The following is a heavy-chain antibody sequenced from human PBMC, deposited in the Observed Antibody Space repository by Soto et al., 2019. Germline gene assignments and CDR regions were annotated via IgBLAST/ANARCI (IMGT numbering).Heavy chain of an antibody. D-gene: IGHD3-9*01. J-gene: IGHJ4*02. Sequence: QVQLVESGGGVVQPGRYLRLSCAASGFTFSSYGMHWVRQAPGKGLEWVAVISYDGSNKYYADSVKGRFTISRDNSKNSLYLQMNSLRAEDTAVYYCAKADILTGPIDYWGQGTLVTVSS. CDR3: AKADILTGPIDY. V-gene: IGHV3-30*18. CDR2: ISYDGSNK. CDR1: GFTFSSYG.